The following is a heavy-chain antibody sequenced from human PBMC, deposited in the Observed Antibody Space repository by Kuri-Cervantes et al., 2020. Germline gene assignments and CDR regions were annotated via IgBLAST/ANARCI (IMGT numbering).Heavy chain of an antibody. V-gene: IGHV5-51*01. CDR3: ARRSSGWYQDY. Sequence: KVSCKGSGYSFTTYWIAWVRQMPGKGLEWMGIIYPGDSDTRYSPSFQGQVTISAVKSTNTAYLQWSSLKASDTAMYYCARRSSGWYQDYWGQGTLVTVSS. CDR2: IYPGDSDT. CDR1: GYSFTTYW. J-gene: IGHJ4*02. D-gene: IGHD6-19*01.